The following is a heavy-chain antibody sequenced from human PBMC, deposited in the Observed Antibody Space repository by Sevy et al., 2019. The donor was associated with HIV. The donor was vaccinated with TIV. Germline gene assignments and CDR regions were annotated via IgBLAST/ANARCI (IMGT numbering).Heavy chain of an antibody. CDR2: VYYFGST. J-gene: IGHJ6*02. V-gene: IGHV4-61*01. D-gene: IGHD3-9*01. Sequence: SETLSLTCSVSGASVSAANDYWSWIRQPPGKGLEWIGNVYYFGSTNYNPSLKSRVTISLDTSKKQFSLKLSSVTAADTAVYYCARDQHYDIGTGLYAMDVWGQGTTVTVSS. CDR1: GASVSAANDY. CDR3: ARDQHYDIGTGLYAMDV.